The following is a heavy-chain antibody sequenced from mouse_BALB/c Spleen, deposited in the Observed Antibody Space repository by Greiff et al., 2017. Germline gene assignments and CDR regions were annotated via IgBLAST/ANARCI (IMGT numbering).Heavy chain of an antibody. J-gene: IGHJ2*01. Sequence: EVKVVESGGGLVKPGGSLKLSCAASGFTFSSYAMSWVRQTPEKRLEWVASISNGGGSTYYPDTVKGRFTISRDNAKNTLYLQMSSLKSEDTAMYYCARHSYGNSYYFDYWGQGTTLTVSS. CDR1: GFTFSSYA. D-gene: IGHD2-1*01. CDR3: ARHSYGNSYYFDY. CDR2: ISNGGGST. V-gene: IGHV5-12-2*01.